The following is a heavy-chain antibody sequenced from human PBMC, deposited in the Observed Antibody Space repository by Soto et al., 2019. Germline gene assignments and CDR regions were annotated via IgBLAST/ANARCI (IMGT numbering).Heavy chain of an antibody. CDR2: IYYSGST. J-gene: IGHJ4*02. Sequence: SESLSLTCAVYGGSFSGYYWSWIRQPPGKGLEWIGYIYYSGSTNYNPSLKSRVAISVDTSKNQFSLKLSSVTAADTAVYYCASHPSQQLVYFDYWGQGTLVTVSS. V-gene: IGHV4-59*01. CDR1: GGSFSGYY. D-gene: IGHD6-13*01. CDR3: ASHPSQQLVYFDY.